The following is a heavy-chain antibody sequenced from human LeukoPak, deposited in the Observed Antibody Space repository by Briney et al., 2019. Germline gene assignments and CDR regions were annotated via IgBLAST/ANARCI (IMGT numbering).Heavy chain of an antibody. CDR3: RAAADLNDY. CDR2: IRSKADSYTT. V-gene: IGHV3-73*01. D-gene: IGHD6-13*01. Sequence: GGSLRLSCAASGFTFRGSAMHWVRQASGKGLGWLGRIRSKADSYTTAYAASVKGRSIVSRDDSKNTAYLQMNSLKTEDTAVYYCRAAADLNDYWGQGTLVTVSS. J-gene: IGHJ4*02. CDR1: GFTFRGSA.